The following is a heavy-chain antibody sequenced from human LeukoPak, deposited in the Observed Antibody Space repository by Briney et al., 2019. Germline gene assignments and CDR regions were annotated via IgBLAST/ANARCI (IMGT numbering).Heavy chain of an antibody. J-gene: IGHJ6*03. CDR3: ARSGSSYYYYMDV. Sequence: GGSLRLSCAASGFTFSSYAMHWVRQAPGKGLEYVSAISSNGGSTYYANSVKGRFTISRDNSKNTLYLQMGSLRAEDMAVYYSARSGSSYYYYMDVWGKGTTVTVSS. D-gene: IGHD3-10*01. CDR1: GFTFSSYA. CDR2: ISSNGGST. V-gene: IGHV3-64*01.